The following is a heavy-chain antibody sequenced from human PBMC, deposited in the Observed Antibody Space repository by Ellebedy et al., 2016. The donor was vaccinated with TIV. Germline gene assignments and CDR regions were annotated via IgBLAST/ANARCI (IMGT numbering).Heavy chain of an antibody. CDR3: ARDCDGDCYHPDLFQH. V-gene: IGHV3-21*01. CDR2: ISSSSSYI. Sequence: GESLKISXAASGFTFSSYAMSWVRQAPGKGLEWVSSISSSSSYIYYADSVKGRFTISRDNAKNSLYLQMNSLRAEDTAVYYCARDCDGDCYHPDLFQHWGQGTLVTVSP. D-gene: IGHD2-21*02. CDR1: GFTFSSYA. J-gene: IGHJ1*01.